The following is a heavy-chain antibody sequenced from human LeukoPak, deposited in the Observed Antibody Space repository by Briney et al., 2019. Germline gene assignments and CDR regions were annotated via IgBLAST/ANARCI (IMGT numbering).Heavy chain of an antibody. CDR2: INHSGST. CDR1: GGSFSGYY. CDR3: ARGYVIAVALDY. J-gene: IGHJ4*02. V-gene: IGHV4-34*01. Sequence: PSETLSLTCAVYGGSFSGYYWSWIRQPPGKGLEWIGEINHSGSTNYNPSLKSRVTISVDTSKNQFSLELSSVTAADTAVYYCARGYVIAVALDYWGQGTLVTVSS. D-gene: IGHD6-19*01.